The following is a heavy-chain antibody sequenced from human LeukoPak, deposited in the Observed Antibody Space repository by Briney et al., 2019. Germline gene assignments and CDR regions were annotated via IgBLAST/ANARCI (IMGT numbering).Heavy chain of an antibody. CDR3: AKDPRKYYGSGTLLDY. J-gene: IGHJ4*02. D-gene: IGHD3-10*01. CDR2: ISYDGSNK. V-gene: IGHV3-30-3*01. CDR1: GFTFSSYA. Sequence: GGSLRLSCAASGFTFSSYAMHWVRQAPGKGLEWVAVISYDGSNKYYADSVKGRFTISRDNSKNTLYLQMNSLRAEDTAVYYCAKDPRKYYGSGTLLDYWGQGTLVTVSS.